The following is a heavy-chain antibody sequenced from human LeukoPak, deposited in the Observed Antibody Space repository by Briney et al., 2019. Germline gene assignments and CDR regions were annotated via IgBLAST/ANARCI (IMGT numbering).Heavy chain of an antibody. CDR3: ANDGRQQLVPFDY. V-gene: IGHV3-30*18. Sequence: GGSLRLSCAASGFTFSSYSMNWVRQAPGKGLEWVAVISYGGSNKYYADSVKGRFTISRDNSKNTLYLQMNSLRAEDTAVYYCANDGRQQLVPFDYWGQGTLVTVSS. CDR1: GFTFSSYS. J-gene: IGHJ4*02. D-gene: IGHD6-13*01. CDR2: ISYGGSNK.